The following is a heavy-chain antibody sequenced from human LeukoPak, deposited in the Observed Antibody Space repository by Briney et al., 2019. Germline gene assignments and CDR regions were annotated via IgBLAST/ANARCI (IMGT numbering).Heavy chain of an antibody. CDR2: IYYSGST. Sequence: PSETLSLTCTVSGGSISSYYWGWIRQPPGKGLEWIGSIYYSGSTYYNPSLKSRVTISVDTSKNQFSLKLSSVTAADTAVYYCARVLLWFGELPYYFDYWGQGTLVTVSS. CDR1: GGSISSYY. D-gene: IGHD3-10*01. V-gene: IGHV4-39*07. J-gene: IGHJ4*02. CDR3: ARVLLWFGELPYYFDY.